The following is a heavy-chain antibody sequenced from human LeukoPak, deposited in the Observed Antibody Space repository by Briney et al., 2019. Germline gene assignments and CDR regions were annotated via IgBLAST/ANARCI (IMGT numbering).Heavy chain of an antibody. J-gene: IGHJ4*02. Sequence: ASVKVSCKASGYTFSKFGISWVRQAPGQGLEWMGWINPNSGGTNYAQKFQGRVTMTRDTSISTAYMELSRLRSDDTAVYYCARGPFPGRQPESNWGQGTLVTVSS. CDR1: GYTFSKFG. CDR3: ARGPFPGRQPESN. CDR2: INPNSGGT. D-gene: IGHD1-14*01. V-gene: IGHV1-2*02.